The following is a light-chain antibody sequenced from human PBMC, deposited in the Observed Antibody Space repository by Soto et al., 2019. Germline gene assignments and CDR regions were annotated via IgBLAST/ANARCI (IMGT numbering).Light chain of an antibody. J-gene: IGLJ2*01. CDR2: EVS. CDR1: SSDVGGYNY. Sequence: QSALTQPASVSGSPGQSITISCTGTSSDVGGYNYVSWYQQHPGKAPKLMIYEVSNRPSGVSNRFSGSKSGNTASLTISGLQAEDEDDYYCSSYTGSNTVIFGGGTKLTVL. V-gene: IGLV2-14*01. CDR3: SSYTGSNTVI.